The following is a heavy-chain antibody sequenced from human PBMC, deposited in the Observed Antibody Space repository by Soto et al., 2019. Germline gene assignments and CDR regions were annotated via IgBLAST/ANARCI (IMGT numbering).Heavy chain of an antibody. D-gene: IGHD6-13*01. CDR2: IYYSGST. Sequence: QVQLQESGPGLVKPSETLSLTCTVSGGSISSYYWSWIRQPPGKGLEWIGYIYYSGSTNYNPSPQSPVTTSVDTSTHHLSRELSSVNAADTAVYYCARVARAAGAEYFAYWGQGTLVTVPS. J-gene: IGHJ4*02. CDR1: GGSISSYY. V-gene: IGHV4-59*08. CDR3: ARVARAAGAEYFAY.